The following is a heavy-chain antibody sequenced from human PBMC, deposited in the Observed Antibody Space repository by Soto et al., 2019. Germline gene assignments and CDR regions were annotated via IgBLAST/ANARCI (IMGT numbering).Heavy chain of an antibody. CDR1: GFSLSANGVG. D-gene: IGHD4-17*01. V-gene: IGHV2-5*02. J-gene: IGHJ4*02. Sequence: QITLKESGPTLVKPTQTLTLTCTFSGFSLSANGVGVGWIRQPPGKALEWLALIYWDDSKEYSPSLKSRLTXXTXSPRNEVVLTMTNMDPVDTATYYCAKQGGGDYVLGYWGQGTLVTVSS. CDR2: IYWDDSK. CDR3: AKQGGGDYVLGY.